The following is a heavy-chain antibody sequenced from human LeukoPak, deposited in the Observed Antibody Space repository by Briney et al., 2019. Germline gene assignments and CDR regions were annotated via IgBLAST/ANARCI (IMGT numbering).Heavy chain of an antibody. Sequence: GGSLRLSCAASGFTFSSYSMNWVLQAPGKGLEWVSYISSSSSTIYYADSVKGRFTISRDNAKNSLYLQMNSLRAEDTAVYYCARDPGIAVAADFDYWGQGTLVTVSS. J-gene: IGHJ4*02. CDR2: ISSSSSTI. V-gene: IGHV3-48*01. D-gene: IGHD6-19*01. CDR1: GFTFSSYS. CDR3: ARDPGIAVAADFDY.